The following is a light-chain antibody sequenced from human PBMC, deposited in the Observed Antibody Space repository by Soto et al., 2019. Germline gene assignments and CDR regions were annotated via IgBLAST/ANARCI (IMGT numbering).Light chain of an antibody. CDR1: QTISSW. J-gene: IGKJ4*01. Sequence: DIQMTQSPSTLSGSVGDRVTITCRASQTISSWLARYQQKPGKAPKLLIYKASTLQSGVPSRFSASASGTDFTFTISSLQPEDIATYYCQQYDSLPFTFGGGTKVDIK. CDR3: QQYDSLPFT. V-gene: IGKV1-5*03. CDR2: KAS.